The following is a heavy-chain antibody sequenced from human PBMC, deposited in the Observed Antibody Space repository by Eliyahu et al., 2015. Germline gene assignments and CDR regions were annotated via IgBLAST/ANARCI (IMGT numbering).Heavy chain of an antibody. J-gene: IGHJ4*02. CDR3: AREYYDIRRPLRYFDY. Sequence: QVQLQQWGAGLLKPSETLSLTCAVXGGSFSGYYWSWIRQPPGKGLEWXGEINHSGSTNYNPSLKSRVTISVDTSKNQFSLKLSSVTAADTAVYYCAREYYDIRRPLRYFDYWGQGTLVTVSS. D-gene: IGHD3-9*01. CDR2: INHSGST. CDR1: GGSFSGYY. V-gene: IGHV4-34*01.